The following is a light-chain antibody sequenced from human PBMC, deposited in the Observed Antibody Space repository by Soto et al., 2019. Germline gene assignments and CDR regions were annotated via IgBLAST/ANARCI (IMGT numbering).Light chain of an antibody. Sequence: DIQMTQSPSTLSASVGDRVTITCRASQSISSWLAWYQQKPGKAPKLLIYDASSLESGVSSRFSGSGSGTEFTLTISSLQPDDFATYYCQQYNSYSLITFGQGTRLEIK. V-gene: IGKV1-5*01. J-gene: IGKJ5*01. CDR3: QQYNSYSLIT. CDR2: DAS. CDR1: QSISSW.